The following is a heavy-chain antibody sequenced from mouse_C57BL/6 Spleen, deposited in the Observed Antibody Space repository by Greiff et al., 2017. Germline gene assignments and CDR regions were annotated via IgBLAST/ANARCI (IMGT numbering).Heavy chain of an antibody. V-gene: IGHV1-64*01. CDR3: ARSVLWYLAWFAY. Sequence: QVQLQQPGAELVKPGASVKLSCKASGYTFTSYWMHWVKQRPGQGLEWIGMIHPNSGSTNYNEKFKSKATLPVDKSSSTAYMQLSSLTSEDSAVYYCARSVLWYLAWFAYWGQGTLVTVSA. D-gene: IGHD2-1*01. CDR2: IHPNSGST. J-gene: IGHJ3*01. CDR1: GYTFTSYW.